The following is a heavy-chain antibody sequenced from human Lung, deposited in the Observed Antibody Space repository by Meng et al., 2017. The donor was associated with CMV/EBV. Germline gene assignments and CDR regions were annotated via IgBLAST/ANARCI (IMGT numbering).Heavy chain of an antibody. Sequence: LSCAVYGGSFSGYYWSWICQPPGKGLEWIGEINHSGSTNYNPSLKSRVTISVDTSKNQFSLKLSSVTAADTAVYYCARGSSSWYPKYYFDYWGQGXLVTVSS. V-gene: IGHV4-34*01. J-gene: IGHJ4*02. CDR2: INHSGST. CDR1: GGSFSGYY. CDR3: ARGSSSWYPKYYFDY. D-gene: IGHD6-13*01.